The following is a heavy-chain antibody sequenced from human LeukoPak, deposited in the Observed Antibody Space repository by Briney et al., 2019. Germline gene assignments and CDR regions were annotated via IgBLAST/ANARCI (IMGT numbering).Heavy chain of an antibody. Sequence: GGSLRLSCAASGFTFSSYGMHWVRQAPGKGLEWVAVISYDGSDKYYADSVKGRFTISRDNSKNTLYLQMNSLRAEDTAVYYCAKERAYYYGSGRVNWYFDLWGRGTLVTVSS. D-gene: IGHD3-10*01. CDR3: AKERAYYYGSGRVNWYFDL. CDR1: GFTFSSYG. CDR2: ISYDGSDK. J-gene: IGHJ2*01. V-gene: IGHV3-30*18.